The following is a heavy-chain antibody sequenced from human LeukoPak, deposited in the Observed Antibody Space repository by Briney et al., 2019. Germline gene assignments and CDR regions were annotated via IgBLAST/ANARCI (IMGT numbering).Heavy chain of an antibody. D-gene: IGHD3-10*01. CDR2: IYYSGST. CDR1: GGSISSHY. V-gene: IGHV4-59*11. J-gene: IGHJ4*02. CDR3: AKVAKYYYGSETYFFFDH. Sequence: PSETLSLTCTVSGGSISSHYWSWIRQPPGKGLEWIGYIYYSGSTNYNPSLKSRVTISVDTSKNQFSLKLSSVTAADTAVYYCAKVAKYYYGSETYFFFDHWGQGTLVTVSS.